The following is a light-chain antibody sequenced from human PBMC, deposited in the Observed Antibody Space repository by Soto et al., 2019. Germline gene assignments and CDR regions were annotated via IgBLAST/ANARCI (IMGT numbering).Light chain of an antibody. CDR1: SSDSRDSNY. Sequence: QSALTQPPSASGSPGQSVTLSCSGISSDSRDSNYVSWYQQHPGKAPKLVVSEVTKRPSGVPDRFSGSRSGTTAFLTISGLQTEDEADYYCGSKAGSDKHVVFGGGTKVTVL. CDR2: EVT. J-gene: IGLJ2*01. CDR3: GSKAGSDKHVV. V-gene: IGLV2-8*01.